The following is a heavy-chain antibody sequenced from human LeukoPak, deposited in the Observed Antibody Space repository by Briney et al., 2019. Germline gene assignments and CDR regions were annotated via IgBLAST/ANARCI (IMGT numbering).Heavy chain of an antibody. Sequence: SETLSLTCTVSGGSISSGSYYWSWLRQPAGKGLEWIGRIYTSGSTNYNPSLKSRVTMSVDTSKNQFSLKLSSVTAADTAVYYCARGNHYDILTGYYRPLFFDYWGQRTLVTVSS. CDR3: ARGNHYDILTGYYRPLFFDY. CDR1: GGSISSGSYY. V-gene: IGHV4-61*02. J-gene: IGHJ4*02. CDR2: IYTSGST. D-gene: IGHD3-9*01.